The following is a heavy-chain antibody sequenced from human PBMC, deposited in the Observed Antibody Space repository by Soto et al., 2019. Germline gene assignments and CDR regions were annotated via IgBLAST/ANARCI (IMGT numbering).Heavy chain of an antibody. D-gene: IGHD6-6*01. J-gene: IGHJ6*02. Sequence: SVKVSCKASGGTFSSYAISWVRQAPGQGLEWMGGIIPIFGTANYAQKFQGRVTITADESASTAYMELSSLRSEDTAVYYCARQNEYSSPYTLVTCMDVWGQGTTVTVSS. V-gene: IGHV1-69*13. CDR1: GGTFSSYA. CDR2: IIPIFGTA. CDR3: ARQNEYSSPYTLVTCMDV.